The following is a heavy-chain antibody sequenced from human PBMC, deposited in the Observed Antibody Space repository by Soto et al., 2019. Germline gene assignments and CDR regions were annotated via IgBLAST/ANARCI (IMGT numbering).Heavy chain of an antibody. CDR1: GFTSSRYW. CDR2: IKQDGSEK. J-gene: IGHJ4*02. D-gene: IGHD6-13*01. V-gene: IGHV3-7*01. Sequence: GGPLRLSCGVSGFTSSRYWMSLVRRAPGTGLEWVATIKQDGSEKYYVDSVKGRFTISRDNAKNSLYLQMSSLRAEDTAVYYCARDISSTCLFDYWGQGTLVTVSS. CDR3: ARDISSTCLFDY.